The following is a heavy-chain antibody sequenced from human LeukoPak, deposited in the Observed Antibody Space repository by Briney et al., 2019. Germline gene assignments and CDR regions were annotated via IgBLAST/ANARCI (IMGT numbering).Heavy chain of an antibody. V-gene: IGHV3-33*08. Sequence: GGSLRLSCAASGFTFSSYGMHWVRQAPGKELEGVAFIWSDGSNKYYADSVKGRFTISRDNSKNTLYPQMNSLRAEDTAVYYCARWENYGSAFDIWGQGTMVTVSS. CDR2: IWSDGSNK. D-gene: IGHD3-10*01. CDR1: GFTFSSYG. CDR3: ARWENYGSAFDI. J-gene: IGHJ3*02.